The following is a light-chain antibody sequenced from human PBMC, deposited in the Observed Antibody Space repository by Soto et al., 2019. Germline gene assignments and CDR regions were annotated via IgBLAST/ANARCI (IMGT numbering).Light chain of an antibody. CDR2: GAS. CDR1: QSVSSGY. J-gene: IGKJ4*01. CDR3: QHYNNWPPGT. V-gene: IGKV3-15*01. Sequence: EIVLTQSPGTLSLSPGERATLSCRASQSVSSGYLAWYQQKAGQAPRLLIYGASTRATGIPARFSGSGSGTEFTLTISSLQSEDFEVYYCQHYNNWPPGTFGGGTKVEIK.